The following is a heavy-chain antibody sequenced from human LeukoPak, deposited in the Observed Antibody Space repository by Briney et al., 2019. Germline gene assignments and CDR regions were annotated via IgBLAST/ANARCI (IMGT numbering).Heavy chain of an antibody. CDR3: ARGHAYAFQSRAATKNDY. Sequence: PSQTLSPTCALYGGSFSGYYWSWIRHPPRKGREWIGEINHSVSTNYNPTPKTRVTISLDTSKNQFSLKLSSVTAADTAVYSCARGHAYAFQSRAATKNDYWGQGTLVTVSS. J-gene: IGHJ4*02. V-gene: IGHV4-34*01. D-gene: IGHD5-24*01. CDR1: GGSFSGYY. CDR2: INHSVST.